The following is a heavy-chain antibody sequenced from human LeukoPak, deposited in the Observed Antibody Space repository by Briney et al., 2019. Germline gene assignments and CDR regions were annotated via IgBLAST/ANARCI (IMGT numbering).Heavy chain of an antibody. J-gene: IGHJ2*01. CDR2: IKQDGSET. CDR1: GFTFSSYW. V-gene: IGHV3-7*01. CDR3: ARDNYGDYVYKYWYFDL. Sequence: PEGSLRLSCVASGFTFSSYWMGWVRQDPGEGVEWVANIKQDGSETYYVDSVKGRFTISRDNAKNSLYLQMNSLRAEDTAVYYCARDNYGDYVYKYWYFDLWGRGTLVTVSS. D-gene: IGHD4-17*01.